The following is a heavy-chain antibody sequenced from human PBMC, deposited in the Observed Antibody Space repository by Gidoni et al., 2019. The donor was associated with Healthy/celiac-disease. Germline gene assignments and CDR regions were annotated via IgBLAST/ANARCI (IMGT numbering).Heavy chain of an antibody. D-gene: IGHD3-3*01. CDR1: GFTFSNAW. CDR3: TTGLYYDFWSGYPYFDY. V-gene: IGHV3-15*01. J-gene: IGHJ4*02. CDR2: IKSKTDGGTT. Sequence: EVQLVESGGGLVKPGGSLRLSCAASGFTFSNAWMSWVRQAPGKGLEWVGRIKSKTDGGTTDYAAPVKGRFPISRDDSKNTLYLQMNSLKTEDTAVYYCTTGLYYDFWSGYPYFDYWGQGTLVTVSS.